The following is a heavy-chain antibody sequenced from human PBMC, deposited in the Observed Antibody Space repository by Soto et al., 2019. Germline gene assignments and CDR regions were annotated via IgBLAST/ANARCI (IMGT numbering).Heavy chain of an antibody. V-gene: IGHV3-30-3*01. Sequence: PGGSLRLSCAASGFTFSSYAMHWVRQAPGKGLEWVAVISYDGSNKYYADSVKGRFTISRDNSKNTLYLQMNSLRAEDTAVYYCARASSSGWSDYYGMDVWGQGTTVTVSS. CDR3: ARASSSGWSDYYGMDV. CDR2: ISYDGSNK. D-gene: IGHD6-19*01. CDR1: GFTFSSYA. J-gene: IGHJ6*02.